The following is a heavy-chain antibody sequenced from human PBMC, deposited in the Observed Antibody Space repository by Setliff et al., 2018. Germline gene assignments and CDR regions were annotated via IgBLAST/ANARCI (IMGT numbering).Heavy chain of an antibody. CDR2: INAGNGNT. CDR1: GYSFSTYA. Sequence: ASVKVSCKASGYSFSTYAMHWVRQAPGQRLEWMGWINAGNGNTKYSQKFQGRVTITRDTSASTAYMELSSLRSEDTAVYYCAREGQQLADYWGQGTLVTVSS. J-gene: IGHJ4*02. CDR3: AREGQQLADY. D-gene: IGHD6-13*01. V-gene: IGHV1-3*01.